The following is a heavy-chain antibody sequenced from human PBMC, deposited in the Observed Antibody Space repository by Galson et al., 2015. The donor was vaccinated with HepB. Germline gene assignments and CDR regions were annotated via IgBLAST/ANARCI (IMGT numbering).Heavy chain of an antibody. CDR3: AREGDWDSSGYLKGGATV. CDR1: GFTFSDYY. Sequence: SLRLSCAASGFTFSDYYMNWVRQAPGKGLEWVSSISSSSSYIYYADSVKGRFTISRDNAKNSLYLQMNSLRAEDTAVYCCAREGDWDSSGYLKGGATVWGQGTLVTVSS. J-gene: IGHJ4*02. D-gene: IGHD3-22*01. CDR2: ISSSSSYI. V-gene: IGHV3-21*01.